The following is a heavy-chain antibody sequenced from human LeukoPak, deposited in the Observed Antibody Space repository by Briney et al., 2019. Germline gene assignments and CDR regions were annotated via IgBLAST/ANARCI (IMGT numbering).Heavy chain of an antibody. CDR1: GGTISSGSYY. CDR2: IYTSGST. V-gene: IGHV4-61*02. Sequence: SETLSLTCTVSGGTISSGSYYWSWHRQPAGTGLEWIGRIYTSGSTNYNPSLKSRVTISVDTSKNQFSLKLSSVTAADTAVYYCARDRREFDYWGQGTLVTVSS. CDR3: ARDRREFDY. D-gene: IGHD1-26*01. J-gene: IGHJ4*02.